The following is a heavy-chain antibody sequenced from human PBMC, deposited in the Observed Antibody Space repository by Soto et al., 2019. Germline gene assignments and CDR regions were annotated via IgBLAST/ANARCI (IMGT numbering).Heavy chain of an antibody. V-gene: IGHV4-39*01. Sequence: SDMLSPTRTAIGYYISSSSSYWGWIRQPPGKGLEWIGSIYYSGSTYYNPSLKSRVTISVDTSKNQFSLKLSSVTAADAAVYYCARHTLAISISDHWGQG. CDR3: ARHTLAISISDH. J-gene: IGHJ1*01. CDR1: GYYISSSSSY. D-gene: IGHD3-3*01. CDR2: IYYSGST.